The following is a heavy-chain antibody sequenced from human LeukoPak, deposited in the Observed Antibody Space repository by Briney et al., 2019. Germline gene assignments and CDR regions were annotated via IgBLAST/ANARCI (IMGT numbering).Heavy chain of an antibody. D-gene: IGHD2-15*01. J-gene: IGHJ5*02. Sequence: SETLSLTCTVSGGSISSYYWSWIRQPPGKGLEWIGYIYYSGSTNYNPSLKSRVTISVDTSKNQFSLKLSSVTAADTAVYYCARSHYCSGGSCYHFDPWGQGTLVTVSS. CDR2: IYYSGST. V-gene: IGHV4-59*01. CDR3: ARSHYCSGGSCYHFDP. CDR1: GGSISSYY.